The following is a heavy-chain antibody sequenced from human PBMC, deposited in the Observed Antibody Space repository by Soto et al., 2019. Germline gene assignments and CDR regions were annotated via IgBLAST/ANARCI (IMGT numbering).Heavy chain of an antibody. V-gene: IGHV1-46*01. CDR2: INPSGGST. CDR3: ARRRWLQLDFDY. D-gene: IGHD5-12*01. J-gene: IGHJ4*02. Sequence: QVQLVQSGAEVKKPGASVKVSCKASGYTFTSYYMHWVRQAPGQGLEWMGIINPSGGSTSYAQKLQGRVTMTRDKSTSTVYMELSSLRSEDTAVYYCARRRWLQLDFDYWGQGTLVTVSS. CDR1: GYTFTSYY.